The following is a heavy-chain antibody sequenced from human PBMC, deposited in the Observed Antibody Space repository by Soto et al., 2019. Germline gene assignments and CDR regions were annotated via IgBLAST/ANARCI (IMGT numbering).Heavy chain of an antibody. D-gene: IGHD4-17*01. J-gene: IGHJ4*02. CDR1: GYTFTGYY. V-gene: IGHV1-69*13. CDR3: AREGDYGDYRFDY. Sequence: SVKVSCKASGYTFTGYYMHWVRQAPGQGLEWMGGIIPIFGTANYAQKFQGRVTITADESTSTAYMELSSLRSEDTAVYYCAREGDYGDYRFDYWGQGTLVTVSS. CDR2: IIPIFGTA.